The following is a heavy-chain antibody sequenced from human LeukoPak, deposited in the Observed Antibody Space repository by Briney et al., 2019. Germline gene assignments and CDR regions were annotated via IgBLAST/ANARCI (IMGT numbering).Heavy chain of an antibody. Sequence: GGSLRLSCAASGSTFSTYSMSWVRQAPGKGLEWVSSISGSSSYIYYADSMKGRFTISRDNAKNSLYLQMNSLRAEDTAVYYCASPLLLDAFDIWGQGTMVTVSS. CDR2: ISGSSSYI. V-gene: IGHV3-21*01. CDR3: ASPLLLDAFDI. CDR1: GSTFSTYS. D-gene: IGHD2-15*01. J-gene: IGHJ3*02.